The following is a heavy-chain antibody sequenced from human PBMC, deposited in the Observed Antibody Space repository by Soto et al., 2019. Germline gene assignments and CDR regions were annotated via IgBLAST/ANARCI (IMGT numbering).Heavy chain of an antibody. CDR1: GFTFSSYW. V-gene: IGHV3-7*05. J-gene: IGHJ6*02. Sequence: GGSLRLSCAASGFTFSSYWMSWVRQAPGKGLEWVANIKQDGSEKYYVDSVKGRFTISRDNAKNSLYLQMNSLRAEDTAVYYCAREVGRGYYYGMDVWGQGTTVTVSS. CDR3: AREVGRGYYYGMDV. D-gene: IGHD3-10*01. CDR2: IKQDGSEK.